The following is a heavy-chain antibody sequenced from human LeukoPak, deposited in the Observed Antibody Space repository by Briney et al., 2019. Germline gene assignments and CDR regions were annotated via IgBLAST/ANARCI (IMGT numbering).Heavy chain of an antibody. CDR1: GFTFSSYA. Sequence: AGGSLRLSCAASGFTFSSYAMSWVRQAPGQGLEWVSAISGSGGSTYYADSVKGRFTISRDNSKNTLYLQMNSLRAEDTAVYYCAKSGSAGSGWFFDYWGQGTLVTVSS. CDR2: ISGSGGST. D-gene: IGHD6-19*01. J-gene: IGHJ4*02. V-gene: IGHV3-23*01. CDR3: AKSGSAGSGWFFDY.